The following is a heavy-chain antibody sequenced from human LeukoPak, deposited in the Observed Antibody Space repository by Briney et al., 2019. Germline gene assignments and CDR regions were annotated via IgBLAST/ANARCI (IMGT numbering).Heavy chain of an antibody. Sequence: GGSLRLSCAASGFTFSSYWMRWVRQAPGKGLVWVSRINSDGSSTSYADSVKGRFTISRDNAKNTLYLQMNSLRAEDTAVYYCARVRYCSSTSCYYFDYWGQGTLVTVSS. CDR1: GFTFSSYW. CDR3: ARVRYCSSTSCYYFDY. V-gene: IGHV3-74*01. J-gene: IGHJ4*02. D-gene: IGHD2-2*01. CDR2: INSDGSST.